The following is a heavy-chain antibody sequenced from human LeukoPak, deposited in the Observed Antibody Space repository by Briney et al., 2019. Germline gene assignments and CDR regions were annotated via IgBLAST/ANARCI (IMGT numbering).Heavy chain of an antibody. V-gene: IGHV6-1*01. CDR2: TYYRSKWYN. CDR1: GDSVSSNSAA. D-gene: IGHD6-19*01. J-gene: IGHJ4*02. Sequence: SETLSLTCAISGDSVSSNSAAWSWIRQSPSRGLEWLGRTYYRSKWYNDYAVSVKSRIIIDPDTSKNQFSLQLNSVTPEDTAVYYCARAVAGTLDYWGLGTLVTVSS. CDR3: ARAVAGTLDY.